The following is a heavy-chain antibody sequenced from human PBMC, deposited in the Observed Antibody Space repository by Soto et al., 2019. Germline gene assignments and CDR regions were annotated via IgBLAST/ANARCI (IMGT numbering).Heavy chain of an antibody. D-gene: IGHD2-21*02. CDR1: GGSISSGGYY. Sequence: QVQLQESGPGLVKPSQTLSLTCTVSGGSISSGGYYWSWIRQHPRKGLEWIGYIYYSGSTYYNPSLKSRVTISVDTSMNQFSLELSSVTDADTAVYYCARVCGGDCHNAFDIWGQGTMVTVSS. CDR3: ARVCGGDCHNAFDI. J-gene: IGHJ3*02. V-gene: IGHV4-31*03. CDR2: IYYSGST.